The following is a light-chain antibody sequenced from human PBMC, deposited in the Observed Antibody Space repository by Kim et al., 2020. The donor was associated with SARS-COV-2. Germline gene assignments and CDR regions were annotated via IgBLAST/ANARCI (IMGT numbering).Light chain of an antibody. CDR1: KTISTW. J-gene: IGKJ3*01. CDR3: QEYNSDFT. V-gene: IGKV1-5*01. CDR2: DAS. Sequence: SASVGDRVTITCRASKTISTWLAWYQQKPGKPPNARISDASSLESGVPSRFSGSGSGTEFTLTISSLQPDDFATYYCQEYNSDFTFGPGTKVDIK.